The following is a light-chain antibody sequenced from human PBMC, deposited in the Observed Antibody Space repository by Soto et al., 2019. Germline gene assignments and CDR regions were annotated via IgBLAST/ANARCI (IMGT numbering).Light chain of an antibody. CDR2: DAS. CDR1: QTVSSN. J-gene: IGKJ2*01. Sequence: IVWTQSPATLSLSPGERATLSCRASQTVSSNLAWYQQRPGQAPRLLIFDASSRATGIPARFSGSGSGTDFTLTIRSLEPEDFAVYYCQQRSNWPPFTFGQGTKLEIK. V-gene: IGKV3-11*01. CDR3: QQRSNWPPFT.